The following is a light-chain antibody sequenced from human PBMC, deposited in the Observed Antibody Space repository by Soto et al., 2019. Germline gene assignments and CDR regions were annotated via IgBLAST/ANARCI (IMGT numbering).Light chain of an antibody. CDR3: QPDGSSLRT. V-gene: IGKV3-20*01. Sequence: EIVLTQSPGTLSLSPGERATLSCRASQSVSSSYLAWYQQKPGQAPRLLIYGASSRATGIPDRFSGSGSGTDFTPTSSKQEPEDFAVYYCQPDGSSLRTFGEGTMVEIK. J-gene: IGKJ1*01. CDR1: QSVSSSY. CDR2: GAS.